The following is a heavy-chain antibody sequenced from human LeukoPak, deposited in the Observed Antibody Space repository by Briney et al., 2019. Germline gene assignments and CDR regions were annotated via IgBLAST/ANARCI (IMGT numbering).Heavy chain of an antibody. Sequence: GGSLRLSCAASGFTFSSYGMHWVRQAPGKGLEWVAFIRYDGSNKYYADSVKGRFTISRDNSKNTLYLQMNSLRAEDTAVYYCAKDGQDIVVVPAAIEPYYYYYYMDVWGKGTTVTVSS. J-gene: IGHJ6*03. D-gene: IGHD2-2*01. V-gene: IGHV3-30*02. CDR3: AKDGQDIVVVPAAIEPYYYYYYMDV. CDR1: GFTFSSYG. CDR2: IRYDGSNK.